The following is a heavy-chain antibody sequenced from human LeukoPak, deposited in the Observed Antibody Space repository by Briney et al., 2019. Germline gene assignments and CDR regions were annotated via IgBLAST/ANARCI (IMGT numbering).Heavy chain of an antibody. CDR3: ARGMEYELVWGGDYFDY. D-gene: IGHD2-2*01. V-gene: IGHV3-30*04. Sequence: GRSLRLSCAASGFTFSSYAMHWVRQAPGKGLEWVAVISYDGSNKYYADSVKGRFTISRDNSKNTLYLQMNSLRAEDTAVYYCARGMEYELVWGGDYFDYWGQGTLGTVSS. CDR1: GFTFSSYA. CDR2: ISYDGSNK. J-gene: IGHJ4*02.